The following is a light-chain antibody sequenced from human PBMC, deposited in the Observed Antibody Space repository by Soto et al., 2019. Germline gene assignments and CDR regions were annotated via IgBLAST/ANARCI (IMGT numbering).Light chain of an antibody. V-gene: IGKV1-5*01. CDR3: QQYNSFWT. J-gene: IGKJ1*01. Sequence: DIPMTQSPSTLSASVGDRVTITCRASQNINSWLAWYQQKPGKAPKLLIYDTSYLESGVPSRFSGSGSGTEFTLTISSLQPDDLATYYCQQYNSFWTFGQGTKVEI. CDR1: QNINSW. CDR2: DTS.